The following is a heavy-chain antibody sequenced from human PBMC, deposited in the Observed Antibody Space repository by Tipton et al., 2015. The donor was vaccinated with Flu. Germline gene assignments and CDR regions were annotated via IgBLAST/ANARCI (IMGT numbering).Heavy chain of an antibody. Sequence: TLSLTCTVSGGSISSGNYYWTWIRQPAGKGLEWIGRIYTRGSTNYNPSLKSRVTISVDTSRNQFSLNLKSVTAADTAVYYCARDRGWPAALDFWSQGILVAVSS. J-gene: IGHJ4*02. CDR2: IYTRGST. V-gene: IGHV4-61*02. CDR3: ARDRGWPAALDF. D-gene: IGHD3-10*01. CDR1: GGSISSGNYY.